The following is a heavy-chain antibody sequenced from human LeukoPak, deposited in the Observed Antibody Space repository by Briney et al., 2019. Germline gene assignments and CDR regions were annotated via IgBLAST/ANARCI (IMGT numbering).Heavy chain of an antibody. CDR3: ARHLSGVTGHTYGRGIDY. Sequence: GGSLRLSCAASGFTFSSYWMSWDRQAPGKGLEWVANIKKDGSEKYYVDSVKGRFTISRDNAKKSLYLQMNSLRAEDTAVYYCARHLSGVTGHTYGRGIDYWGQGTLVTVSS. CDR2: IKKDGSEK. V-gene: IGHV3-7*01. D-gene: IGHD5-18*01. J-gene: IGHJ4*02. CDR1: GFTFSSYW.